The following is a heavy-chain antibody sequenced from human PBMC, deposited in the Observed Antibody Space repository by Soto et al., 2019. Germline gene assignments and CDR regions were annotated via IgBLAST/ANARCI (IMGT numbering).Heavy chain of an antibody. D-gene: IGHD2-21*01. CDR2: INEDGSDK. CDR3: ARDMWWRDPFDI. J-gene: IGHJ3*02. V-gene: IGHV3-7*01. Sequence: EVQLVESGGGLVQPGGSLRLSCAASGFTFRRYWMSWVRQAPGKGLEWVANINEDGSDKYYVGSVKGRFTISRDNAKNSLYLQMNSLRAEDTAVYYCARDMWWRDPFDIWVQGTMVTVSS. CDR1: GFTFRRYW.